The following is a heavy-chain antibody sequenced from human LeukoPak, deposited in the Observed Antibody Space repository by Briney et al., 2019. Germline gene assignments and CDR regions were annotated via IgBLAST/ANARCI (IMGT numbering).Heavy chain of an antibody. V-gene: IGHV1-46*01. D-gene: IGHD3-16*01. CDR3: ARLGLGEAFDT. Sequence: GAPVKVSCKASGYSFTTYFIHWVRQAPGQGLEWLGLINPSTGSTKYAQKFQGRVTMSRDTSTNTVYMELASLRSEDTAVYYCARLGLGEAFDTWGHGTMVTVSS. J-gene: IGHJ3*02. CDR2: INPSTGST. CDR1: GYSFTTYF.